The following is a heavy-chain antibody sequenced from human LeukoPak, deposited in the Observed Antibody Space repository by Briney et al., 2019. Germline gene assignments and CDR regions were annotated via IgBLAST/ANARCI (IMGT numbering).Heavy chain of an antibody. CDR1: GFTFSSYT. Sequence: PGGSLRLSCAASGFTFSSYTMNWVRQAPGKGLEWFSYISSSSSTIYYADSVKGRFTISRDNANNSLYLQMNSLRAEDTAVYYCARDLSGYHTVFDYWGQGTLVTVSS. D-gene: IGHD3-3*01. V-gene: IGHV3-48*01. J-gene: IGHJ4*02. CDR3: ARDLSGYHTVFDY. CDR2: ISSSSSTI.